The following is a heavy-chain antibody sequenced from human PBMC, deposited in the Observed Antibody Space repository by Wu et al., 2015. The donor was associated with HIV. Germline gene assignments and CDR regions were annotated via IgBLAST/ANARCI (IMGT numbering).Heavy chain of an antibody. CDR2: ISTYNGRT. CDR3: AGEGAYSGQVTLRTYYLDS. D-gene: IGHD1-26*01. V-gene: IGHV1-18*01. CDR1: DHSLTNYG. J-gene: IGHJ4*02. Sequence: QVQLVQSGAELRKPGSSVRVSCKASDHSLTNYGITWVRQAPGQGLEWMGWISTYNGRTNYAQQFQGRLTVTTDTATTTAYMELTSLTSDDTAMYFCAGEGAYSGQVTLRTYYLDSWGPGNAGHRFL.